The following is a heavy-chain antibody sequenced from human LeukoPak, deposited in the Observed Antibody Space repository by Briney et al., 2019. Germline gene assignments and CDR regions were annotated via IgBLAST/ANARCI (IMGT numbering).Heavy chain of an antibody. CDR3: ARDDYYGSGSYPWFDS. Sequence: PSQTLSLTCSVSGGSIISDTYYWSWIRQPAGKGLEWIGRIYTSGSTSYNPSLKSRVTISVDTSKNQFSLKLSSVTAADTAVYYCARDDYYGSGSYPWFDSWGQGTLVTVSS. J-gene: IGHJ5*01. CDR1: GGSIISDTYY. V-gene: IGHV4-61*02. D-gene: IGHD3-10*01. CDR2: IYTSGST.